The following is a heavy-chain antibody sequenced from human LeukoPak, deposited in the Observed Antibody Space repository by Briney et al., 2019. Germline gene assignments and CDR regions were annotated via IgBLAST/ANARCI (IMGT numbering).Heavy chain of an antibody. CDR2: INHSGST. J-gene: IGHJ5*02. CDR3: VRVVVPAAGFDP. D-gene: IGHD2-2*01. CDR1: GGSVSSSRYY. Sequence: SETLSLTCPVSGGSVSSSRYYWGWIRQPPGKGLEWIGEINHSGSTNYNPSLKSRVTISVDTSKNQFSLKLSSVTAADTAVYYCVRVVVPAAGFDPWGQGTLVTVSS. V-gene: IGHV4-39*07.